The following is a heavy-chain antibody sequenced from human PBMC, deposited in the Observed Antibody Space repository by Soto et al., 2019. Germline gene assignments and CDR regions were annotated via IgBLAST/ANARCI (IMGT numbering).Heavy chain of an antibody. CDR3: AHRGITTTTTYFFDH. CDR1: GFSLDTSGVA. J-gene: IGHJ4*02. Sequence: QITLKESGPTLVKPTQTLTLTCTFSGFSLDTSGVAVGWIRQPPGKTLEWLALIYWDDDKRYSPFLQSRLTITKDTSNNQVVLTLTNMDPVDTATYYCAHRGITTTTTYFFDHWGQGTLVTVSS. CDR2: IYWDDDK. D-gene: IGHD1-1*01. V-gene: IGHV2-5*02.